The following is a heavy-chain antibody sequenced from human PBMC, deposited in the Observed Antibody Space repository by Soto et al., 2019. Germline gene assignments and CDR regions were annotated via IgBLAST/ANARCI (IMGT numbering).Heavy chain of an antibody. CDR2: IYTSGST. D-gene: IGHD3-22*01. CDR1: GGSISSYY. Sequence: LSLTCTVSGGSISSYYWSWIRQPAGKGLEWIGRIYTSGSTNYNPSLKSRVTMSVDTSKNQFSLKLSSVTAADTAVYYCARDYYDSSGYLGYYFDYWGQGTLVTVSS. V-gene: IGHV4-4*07. CDR3: ARDYYDSSGYLGYYFDY. J-gene: IGHJ4*02.